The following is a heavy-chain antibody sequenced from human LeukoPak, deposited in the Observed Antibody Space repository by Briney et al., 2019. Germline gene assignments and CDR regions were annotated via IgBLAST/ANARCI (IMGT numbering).Heavy chain of an antibody. Sequence: PGGSLRLSCAASGFTFSSYSMNWVRQAPGKGLEWASSISSSSSYIYYADSVKGRFTISRDNAKNSVYLEMNSLRVEDTAVYYCATTTRGDSWGQGTLVTVSS. CDR1: GFTFSSYS. D-gene: IGHD4-11*01. J-gene: IGHJ4*02. CDR2: ISSSSSYI. CDR3: ATTTRGDS. V-gene: IGHV3-21*01.